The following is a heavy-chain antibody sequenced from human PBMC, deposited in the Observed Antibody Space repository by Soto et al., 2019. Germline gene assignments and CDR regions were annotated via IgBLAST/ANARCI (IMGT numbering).Heavy chain of an antibody. CDR1: GGTFSSYA. CDR3: AREGEEDTAMVGYFDY. V-gene: IGHV1-69*01. D-gene: IGHD5-18*01. CDR2: IIPIFGTA. J-gene: IGHJ4*02. Sequence: QVQLVQSGAEVKKPGSSVKVSCKASGGTFSSYAISWVRQAPGQGLEWMGGIIPIFGTANYAQKFQGRVTITADESTSIAYMELSCLRSEDTAVYYCAREGEEDTAMVGYFDYWGQGTLITVSS.